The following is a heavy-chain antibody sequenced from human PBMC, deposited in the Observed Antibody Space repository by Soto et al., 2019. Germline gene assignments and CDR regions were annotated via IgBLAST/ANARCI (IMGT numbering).Heavy chain of an antibody. CDR1: GFTFSSYG. CDR3: AKDLNAGTPVDY. J-gene: IGHJ4*02. V-gene: IGHV3-30*18. CDR2: ISYDGSNK. D-gene: IGHD1-1*01. Sequence: GGSLRLSCAASGFTFSSYGMHWVRQAPGKGLEWVAVISYDGSNKYYADSVKGRFTISRDNSKNTLYLQMNSLRAEDTAVYYCAKDLNAGTPVDYWGQGTLVTVSS.